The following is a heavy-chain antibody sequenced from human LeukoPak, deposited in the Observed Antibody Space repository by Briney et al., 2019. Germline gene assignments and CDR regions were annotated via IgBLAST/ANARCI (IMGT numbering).Heavy chain of an antibody. CDR2: IYYSGST. D-gene: IGHD6-19*01. CDR3: ATQDSGWYSVYYYYGMDV. V-gene: IGHV4-39*01. Sequence: SETLSLTCTVSGGSISSRSYYWGWIRQPPGKGLEWIGSIYYSGSTYHNPSLKSRVTISVDTSKNQFSLKLSSVTAADTAVYYCATQDSGWYSVYYYYGMDVWGQGTTVTVSS. J-gene: IGHJ6*02. CDR1: GGSISSRSYY.